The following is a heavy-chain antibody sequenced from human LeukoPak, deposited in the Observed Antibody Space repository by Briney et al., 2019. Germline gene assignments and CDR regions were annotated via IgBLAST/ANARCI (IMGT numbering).Heavy chain of an antibody. J-gene: IGHJ4*02. D-gene: IGHD3-10*01. CDR2: IIPIFGTA. Sequence: GASVKVSCKASGGTFSSYAISWVRQAPGQGLEWMGGIIPIFGTANYAQKFQGRVTITADESTSTAYMELSSLRSEDTAVYYCASLGLGGSGSSDYWGQGTLVTVSS. CDR1: GGTFSSYA. V-gene: IGHV1-69*13. CDR3: ASLGLGGSGSSDY.